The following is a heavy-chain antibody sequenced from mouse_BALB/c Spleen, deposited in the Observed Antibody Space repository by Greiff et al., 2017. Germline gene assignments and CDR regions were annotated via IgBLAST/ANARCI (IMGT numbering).Heavy chain of an antibody. CDR1: GFTFSSYT. Sequence: DVKLVESGGGLVKPGGSLKLSCAASGFTFSSYTMSWVRQTPEKRLEWVATISSGGSYTYYPDSVKGRFTISRDNAKNTLYLQMSSLKSEDTAMYYCTRDRDDGYSFAYWGQGTLVTVSA. CDR3: TRDRDDGYSFAY. D-gene: IGHD2-3*01. J-gene: IGHJ3*01. V-gene: IGHV5-6-4*01. CDR2: ISSGGSYT.